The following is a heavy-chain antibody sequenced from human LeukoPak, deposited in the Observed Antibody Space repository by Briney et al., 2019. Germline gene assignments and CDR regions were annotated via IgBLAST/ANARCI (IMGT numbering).Heavy chain of an antibody. Sequence: AALKVSCKASGYPFDNFGLTWVRQAPGQGREWMGWISAYNGNTHYAQKFRGRLTLTTETSTSTAYLELRSLKSDDTAVYYCARDRVGGDLTGVSLYWGQGTLVTVSS. J-gene: IGHJ4*01. V-gene: IGHV1-18*01. CDR2: ISAYNGNT. CDR3: ARDRVGGDLTGVSLY. CDR1: GYPFDNFG. D-gene: IGHD4-17*01.